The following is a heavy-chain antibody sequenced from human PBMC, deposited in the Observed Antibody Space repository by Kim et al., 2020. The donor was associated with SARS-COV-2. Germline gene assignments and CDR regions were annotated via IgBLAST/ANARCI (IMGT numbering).Heavy chain of an antibody. J-gene: IGHJ4*01. CDR1: GFTFSSYG. CDR2: IWYDGSNK. D-gene: IGHD6-13*01. Sequence: GGSLRLSCAASGFTFSSYGMHWVRQAPGKGLEWVAVIWYDGSNKYYADSVKGRFTISRDNSKNTLFLQVNSLRAEDTAVYFCARDSYSSSWTYFFDYWG. CDR3: ARDSYSSSWTYFFDY. V-gene: IGHV3-33*01.